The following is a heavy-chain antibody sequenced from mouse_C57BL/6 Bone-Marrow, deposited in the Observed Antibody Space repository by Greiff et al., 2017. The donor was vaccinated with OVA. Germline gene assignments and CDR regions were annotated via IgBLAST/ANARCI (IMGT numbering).Heavy chain of an antibody. D-gene: IGHD1-1*01. CDR3: ASMYYGSSNVAY. Sequence: QVQLQQPGAELVRPGSSVKLSCKASGYTFTSYWMHWVKQRPIQGLEWIGNIDPSDSETHYNQKFKDKATLTVDKSSSTAYMKLSSLTSEDSAVYYCASMYYGSSNVAYWSQGTTLTVS. J-gene: IGHJ2*01. CDR1: GYTFTSYW. CDR2: IDPSDSET. V-gene: IGHV1-52*01.